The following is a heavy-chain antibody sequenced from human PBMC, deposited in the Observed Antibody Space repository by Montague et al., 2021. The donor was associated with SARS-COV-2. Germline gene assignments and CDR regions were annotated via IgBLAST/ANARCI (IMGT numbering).Heavy chain of an antibody. CDR1: GGSIVSSSYY. D-gene: IGHD3-10*01. Sequence: SETLSLTCTVSGGSIVSSSYYWDWIRQPPGQGLEYIGSLYYSGRTFHNPSLKSRVTMSVDTSKNQFSLKLSSVTAADTAVYYCARLSNYYGSGSYYPHNYYYYGMDVWGQGTTVTVSS. J-gene: IGHJ6*02. CDR2: LYYSGRT. CDR3: ARLSNYYGSGSYYPHNYYYYGMDV. V-gene: IGHV4-39*01.